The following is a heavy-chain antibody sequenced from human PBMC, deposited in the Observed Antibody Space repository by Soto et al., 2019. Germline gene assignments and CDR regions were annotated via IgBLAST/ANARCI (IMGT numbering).Heavy chain of an antibody. J-gene: IGHJ4*02. Sequence: GGSLRLSCAASGFTFSSYAMSWVRQAPGKGLEWVSAISGSGGSTYYADSVKGRFTISRDNSKNTLYLQMNSLRAEDTAVYYCAKVPTYYYDSSGYYYYFDYWGQGTLVTVSS. CDR2: ISGSGGST. D-gene: IGHD3-22*01. V-gene: IGHV3-23*01. CDR1: GFTFSSYA. CDR3: AKVPTYYYDSSGYYYYFDY.